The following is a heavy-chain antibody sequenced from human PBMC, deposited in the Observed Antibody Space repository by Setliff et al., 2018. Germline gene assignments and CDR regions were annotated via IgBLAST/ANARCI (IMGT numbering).Heavy chain of an antibody. Sequence: GGSLRLSCAATGFTFSDYWMIWVRQAPGKGLEWVANIKHDGIQKQYVDSVKGRFTISRDSAKNSVYLQMNSLRAEDTAVYYCVPLNLAGEARENFQLWGRGTLVTVSS. J-gene: IGHJ1*01. CDR1: GFTFSDYW. CDR3: VPLNLAGEARENFQL. V-gene: IGHV3-7*01. CDR2: IKHDGIQK. D-gene: IGHD3-3*02.